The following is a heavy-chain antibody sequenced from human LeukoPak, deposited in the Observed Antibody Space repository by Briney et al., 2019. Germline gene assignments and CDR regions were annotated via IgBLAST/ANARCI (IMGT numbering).Heavy chain of an antibody. CDR2: IWYDGSNK. CDR1: GFTFSSYG. Sequence: PGGSLRLSCAASGFTFSSYGMRWVRQAPGKGLEWVAVIWYDGSNKYYAGSVKGRFTISRDNSKNTLYLQMNSLRAEDTAVYYCARDLRPYYYYYGMDVWGQGTTVTVSS. J-gene: IGHJ6*02. CDR3: ARDLRPYYYYYGMDV. V-gene: IGHV3-33*01.